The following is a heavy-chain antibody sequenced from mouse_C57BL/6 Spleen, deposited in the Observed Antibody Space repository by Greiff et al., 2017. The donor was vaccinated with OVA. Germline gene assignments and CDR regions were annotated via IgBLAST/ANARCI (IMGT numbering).Heavy chain of an antibody. J-gene: IGHJ4*01. Sequence: QVQLQQPGAELVMPGASVKLSCKASGYTFPSYWMNWVVQRPGQGLEWIGEIDPSESYTNYNQKFKGKSTLTVDKSSSTAYMQLSSLTSEDSAVYYCARRTAQATVDYWGQGTSVTVSS. CDR2: IDPSESYT. V-gene: IGHV1-69*01. D-gene: IGHD3-2*02. CDR1: GYTFPSYW. CDR3: ARRTAQATVDY.